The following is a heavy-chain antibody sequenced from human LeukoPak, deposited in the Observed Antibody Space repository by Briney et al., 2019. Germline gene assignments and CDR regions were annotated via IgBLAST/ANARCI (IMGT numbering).Heavy chain of an antibody. CDR3: ARNRRAGSTDLFDY. CDR2: MYYSGST. CDR1: GGSISSTGYY. D-gene: IGHD6-19*01. V-gene: IGHV4-39*01. Sequence: SETLSLTCSVSGGSISSTGYYWGWIRQPPGKGLEWLGSMYYSGSTYYNPSLKSRVTISVDTSKNQFSLKLNSVTAADTAVYYCARNRRAGSTDLFDYWGQGALVTVSS. J-gene: IGHJ4*02.